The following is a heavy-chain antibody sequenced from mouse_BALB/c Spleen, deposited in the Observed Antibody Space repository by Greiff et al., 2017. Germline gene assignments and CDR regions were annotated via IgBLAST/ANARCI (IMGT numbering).Heavy chain of an antibody. CDR1: GFTFSSYG. Sequence: EVHLVESGGDLVKPGGSLKLSCAASGFTFSSYGMSWVRQTPDKRLEWVATISSGGSYTYYPDSVKGRFTISRDNAKNTLYLQMSSLKSEDTAMYYCARDTTVVAWYFDVWGAGTTVTVSS. D-gene: IGHD1-1*01. J-gene: IGHJ1*01. CDR3: ARDTTVVAWYFDV. CDR2: ISSGGSYT. V-gene: IGHV5-6*01.